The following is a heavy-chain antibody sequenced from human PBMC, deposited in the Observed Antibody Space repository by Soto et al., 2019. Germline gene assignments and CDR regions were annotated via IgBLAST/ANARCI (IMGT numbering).Heavy chain of an antibody. V-gene: IGHV3-23*01. CDR3: AKDSYHGSGSYITPYYFDP. J-gene: IGHJ4*02. Sequence: EVQLLESGGGLVQPGGPLRLSCAASGFTFNNYAMSWVRQAPGKGLEGVSVISGSGQRTSYADSVKGRFTVSRDNSKNTVNLHMKSLRAEDTAVYYCAKDSYHGSGSYITPYYFDPWGQGTLITVSS. D-gene: IGHD3-10*01. CDR1: GFTFNNYA. CDR2: ISGSGQRT.